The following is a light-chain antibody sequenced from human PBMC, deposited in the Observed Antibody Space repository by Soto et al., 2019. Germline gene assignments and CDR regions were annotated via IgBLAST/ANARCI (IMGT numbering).Light chain of an antibody. CDR3: QQRSNWPLV. CDR2: DAS. J-gene: IGKJ4*01. CDR1: QSVSSY. Sequence: EIVLTHSPAALSLSPGERATLSCRASQSVSSYLAWYQQKPGQAPRLLIYDASNRATGIPARFSGSGSGTDFTLTISSLEPEDFAVYYCQQRSNWPLVFGGGTKVDIK. V-gene: IGKV3-11*01.